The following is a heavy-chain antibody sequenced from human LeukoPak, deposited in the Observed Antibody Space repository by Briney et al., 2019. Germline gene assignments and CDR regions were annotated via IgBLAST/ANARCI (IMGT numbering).Heavy chain of an antibody. Sequence: SETLSLTCTVSGGSMSSYYWGWIRQPPGKGLEWIGYVYNSGSTNYNPSLKSRVTISIDTSKNQFSLKLNSVTAADTAVYYCARETGWSAKFDYWGLGALVTVSS. CDR3: ARETGWSAKFDY. D-gene: IGHD3-3*01. V-gene: IGHV4-59*01. CDR1: GGSMSSYY. J-gene: IGHJ4*02. CDR2: VYNSGST.